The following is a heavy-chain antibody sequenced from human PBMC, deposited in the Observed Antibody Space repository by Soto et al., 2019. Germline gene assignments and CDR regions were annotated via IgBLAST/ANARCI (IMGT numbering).Heavy chain of an antibody. CDR3: ARALAVADLTFDY. D-gene: IGHD6-19*01. V-gene: IGHV4-59*01. CDR2: IYYSGST. CDR1: GGSISSYY. J-gene: IGHJ4*02. Sequence: SETLSLTCTVSGGSISSYYWSWIRQPPGKGLEWIGYIYYSGSTNYNPSLKSRVTISVDTSKNQFSLKLSSVTAADTAVYYCARALAVADLTFDYWGQGTLVTVSS.